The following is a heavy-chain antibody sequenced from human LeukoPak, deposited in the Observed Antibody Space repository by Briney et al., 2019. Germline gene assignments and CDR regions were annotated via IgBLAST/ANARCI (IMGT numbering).Heavy chain of an antibody. J-gene: IGHJ5*02. Sequence: SETLSLTCAVSGYSISSGYYWGWIRQPPGRGLEWIGSLYHSGSTYYNPSLKSRVTISVDTSKNQFSLRLSSVTAADTAVYYCARDGGEYDYVWGSYRPVSHWFDPWGQGTLVTVSS. CDR3: ARDGGEYDYVWGSYRPVSHWFDP. D-gene: IGHD3-16*01. CDR2: LYHSGST. CDR1: GYSISSGYY. V-gene: IGHV4-38-2*02.